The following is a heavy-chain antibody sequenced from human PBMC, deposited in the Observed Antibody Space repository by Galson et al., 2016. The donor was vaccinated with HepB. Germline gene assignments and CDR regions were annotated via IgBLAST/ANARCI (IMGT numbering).Heavy chain of an antibody. CDR2: IKTKSDGGTA. J-gene: IGHJ4*02. Sequence: LRLSCAASGFTFSDSAMHWVRQPSGKGLEWVGRIKTKSDGGTADHAAPVTDRFTISRDDSENTLFLQMNSLKTEDTGVYYCTPHRSYAGRSIFDAWGQGTPVTVS. V-gene: IGHV3-15*01. D-gene: IGHD4-23*01. CDR1: GFTFSDSA. CDR3: TPHRSYAGRSIFDA.